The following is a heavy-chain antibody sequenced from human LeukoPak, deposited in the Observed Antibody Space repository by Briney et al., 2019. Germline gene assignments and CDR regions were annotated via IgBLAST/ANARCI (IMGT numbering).Heavy chain of an antibody. Sequence: ASVKVSCKASGYTFTSYDINWVRQATGQGLEWMGWMNPNSGNTGYAQKFQGRVTMTRNTSISTAYMELSSLRAEDTAVYFCARVAHFDRGMDVWGQGTTVTVSS. D-gene: IGHD3-9*01. CDR2: MNPNSGNT. V-gene: IGHV1-8*01. J-gene: IGHJ6*02. CDR1: GYTFTSYD. CDR3: ARVAHFDRGMDV.